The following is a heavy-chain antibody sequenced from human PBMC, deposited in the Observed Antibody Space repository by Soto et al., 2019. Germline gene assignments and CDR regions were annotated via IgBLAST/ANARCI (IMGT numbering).Heavy chain of an antibody. CDR1: GFTFSSYA. CDR3: AIPSTPHCCGGSCNSNFYYYYMDV. Sequence: GGSLRLSCAASGFTFSSYAMSWVRQVPGKELERVTLIIGSGLCTYYADSVEGRFTFSRDNSKNTLYLQMNSLRAEDTAVYYCAIPSTPHCCGGSCNSNFYYYYMDVWGTGTTVTVSS. J-gene: IGHJ6*03. D-gene: IGHD2-15*01. V-gene: IGHV3-23*01. CDR2: IIGSGLCT.